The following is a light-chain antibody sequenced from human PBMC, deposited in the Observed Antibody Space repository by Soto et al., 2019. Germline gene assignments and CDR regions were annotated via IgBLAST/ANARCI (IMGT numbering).Light chain of an antibody. CDR1: QAGSSY. Sequence: EIVLTQSPATLSFSPGERATLSCRASQAGSSYLLWYQQKPGQAPRLLIYGASTRATGIPARFSGSGSGTEFTLTISSLQSEDFEIYYCQQYNNWPITFGQGTRLEI. CDR2: GAS. CDR3: QQYNNWPIT. V-gene: IGKV3-15*01. J-gene: IGKJ5*01.